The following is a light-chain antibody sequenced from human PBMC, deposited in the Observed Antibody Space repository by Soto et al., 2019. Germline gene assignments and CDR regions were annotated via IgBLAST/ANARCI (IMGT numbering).Light chain of an antibody. CDR3: QQLSSWPPLT. CDR2: DAS. J-gene: IGKJ4*01. CDR1: QSVRSY. V-gene: IGKV3-11*01. Sequence: EIVLTQSPATLSLSPGERATLSCRASQSVRSYLAWYQQKPGQAPRLLIYDASNRATAIPARFSGSGSGTDFTLTISSLEPEDFAVYYCQQLSSWPPLTFGGGTKVQIK.